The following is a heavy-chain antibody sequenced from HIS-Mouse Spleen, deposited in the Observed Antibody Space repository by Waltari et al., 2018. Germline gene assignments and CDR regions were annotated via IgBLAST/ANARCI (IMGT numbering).Heavy chain of an antibody. D-gene: IGHD6-19*01. Sequence: QVQLVESGGGVVQPGRSLRLSCAASGFTFSSYGMHWVRQDPGKGLEWVAFISYDGSNKYDADSVKGRLTISRDNSKNTLYLQMNSLRAEDTAVYYCAKASSGWLDYWGQGTLVTVSS. J-gene: IGHJ4*02. CDR1: GFTFSSYG. V-gene: IGHV3-30*18. CDR2: ISYDGSNK. CDR3: AKASSGWLDY.